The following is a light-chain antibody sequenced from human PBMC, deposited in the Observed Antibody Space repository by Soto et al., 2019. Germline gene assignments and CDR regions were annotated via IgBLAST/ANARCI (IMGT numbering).Light chain of an antibody. J-gene: IGKJ1*01. CDR1: QNVNNW. V-gene: IGKV1-5*01. Sequence: IQMTQFPSALSASVGDRVPITCRASQNVNNWLAGYQHKPGKAPQLLIYDASGLESGVPSRFSGSGSGTEFTLAINGLQSDDFATYYCQQYNTYWTFGPGTKVEVE. CDR2: DAS. CDR3: QQYNTYWT.